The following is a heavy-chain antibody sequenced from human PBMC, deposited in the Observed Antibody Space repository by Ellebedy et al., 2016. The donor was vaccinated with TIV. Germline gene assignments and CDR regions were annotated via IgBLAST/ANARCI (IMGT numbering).Heavy chain of an antibody. CDR3: ARVGCSGGSCYGY. D-gene: IGHD2-15*01. Sequence: MPSETLSLTCAVSGGSIPSSNSSSWVRLPPGKGLEWIGEIYHSGSTNYNPSLKSRVTISVDKSKNQFSLKLSSVTAADTAVYYGARVGCSGGSCYGYWGQGTLVTVSS. CDR2: IYHSGST. V-gene: IGHV4-4*02. J-gene: IGHJ4*02. CDR1: GGSIPSSNS.